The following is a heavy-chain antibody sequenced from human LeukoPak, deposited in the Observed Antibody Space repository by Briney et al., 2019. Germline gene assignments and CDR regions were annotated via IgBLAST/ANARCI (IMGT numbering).Heavy chain of an antibody. Sequence: SETLSLTCTVSGGSISSGGYYWSWIRQHPGKGLEWIGYIYYSGSTYYNPSLKSRVTMSVDASKNQFSLKLSSVTAADTAVYYCARDGGGGPFDFWGQGTLVTVSS. CDR2: IYYSGST. V-gene: IGHV4-31*03. J-gene: IGHJ4*02. CDR1: GGSISSGGYY. CDR3: ARDGGGGPFDF. D-gene: IGHD2-15*01.